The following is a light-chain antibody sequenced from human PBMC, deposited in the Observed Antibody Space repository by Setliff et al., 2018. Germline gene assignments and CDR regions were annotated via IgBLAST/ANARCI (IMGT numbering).Light chain of an antibody. CDR2: DVS. CDR1: SSDVGSYDF. V-gene: IGLV2-14*01. J-gene: IGLJ1*01. Sequence: SALTQPASVSGSPGQSITISCSGTSSDVGSYDFVSWYQQYPGKAPKLIIYDVSSRPSGVSNRFSGSKAGNTASLTISGLQAEDEADYYCSAYTSSSTYVFGIGTKV. CDR3: SAYTSSSTYV.